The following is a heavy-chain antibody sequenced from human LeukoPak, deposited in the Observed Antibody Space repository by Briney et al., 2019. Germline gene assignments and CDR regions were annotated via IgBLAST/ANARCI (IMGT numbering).Heavy chain of an antibody. J-gene: IGHJ5*02. D-gene: IGHD6-19*01. V-gene: IGHV4-34*01. CDR2: INHSGST. CDR1: GGSFSGYY. CDR3: ARRGQWLVTGWFDP. Sequence: PSETLSLTCAVYGGSFSGYYWSWIRQPPGKGLEWIGEINHSGSTNYNPSLKSRVTISVDTSKNQFSLKLSSVTAADTAVYYCARRGQWLVTGWFDPWGQGTLVTVSS.